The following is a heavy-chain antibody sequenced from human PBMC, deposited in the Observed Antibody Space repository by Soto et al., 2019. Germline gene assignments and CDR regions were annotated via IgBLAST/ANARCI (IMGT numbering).Heavy chain of an antibody. CDR3: AREAILTGYFLRGAPDY. D-gene: IGHD3-9*01. CDR1: GFTFSDYY. CDR2: ISSSGSTI. J-gene: IGHJ4*02. Sequence: QVQLVESGGGLVKPGGSLRLSCAASGFTFSDYYMSWIRQAPGKGLEWVSYISSSGSTIYYADSVKGRFTISRDNAKNSLYLQMTSLRVEDTAVYYCAREAILTGYFLRGAPDYWGKGTLVTVSS. V-gene: IGHV3-11*01.